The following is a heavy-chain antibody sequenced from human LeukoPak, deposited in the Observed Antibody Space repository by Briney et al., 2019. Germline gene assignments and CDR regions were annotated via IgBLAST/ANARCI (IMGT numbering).Heavy chain of an antibody. Sequence: SETLSDTCTVSGGSISSYYWSWIRQSPGKGLEWIGYIYYDGNTNYNPSLKSRVTISLDTSKNQFSLEMSSVTAADTAVYYCVRHVLFYYYYYMDVWGTGTTAAVSS. V-gene: IGHV4-59*08. CDR3: VRHVLFYYYYYMDV. D-gene: IGHD3-10*01. J-gene: IGHJ6*03. CDR1: GGSISSYY. CDR2: IYYDGNT.